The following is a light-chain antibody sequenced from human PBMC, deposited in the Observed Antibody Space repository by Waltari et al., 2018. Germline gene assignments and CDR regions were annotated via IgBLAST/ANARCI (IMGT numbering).Light chain of an antibody. CDR3: QQYNNWPFN. Sequence: EMVMTQSPATLSLSPGEGATLSCRASQTVSSNLAWYQQQPGQAPRLLIYAASTRATSIAAMCSGSASATDFPLTISRLQSEDFAVYYCQQYNNWPFNFGQGTRLEIK. CDR1: QTVSSN. CDR2: AAS. V-gene: IGKV3-15*01. J-gene: IGKJ5*01.